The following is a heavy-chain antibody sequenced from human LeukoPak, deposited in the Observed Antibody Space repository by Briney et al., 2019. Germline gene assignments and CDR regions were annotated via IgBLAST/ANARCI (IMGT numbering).Heavy chain of an antibody. D-gene: IGHD3-3*01. CDR1: TYSISSGYY. V-gene: IGHV4-38-2*01. J-gene: IGHJ4*02. CDR3: ARAGPFYNFWSGHECYFDY. Sequence: PSETLSLTCVVATYSISSGYYWGGSRPPPGKGLEWIGMIYHSGSTYYNTSLKSRVNISVDTPKNQFSLKLSSVTAADTAVYSCARAGPFYNFWSGHECYFDYWGQGTLVTVSS. CDR2: IYHSGST.